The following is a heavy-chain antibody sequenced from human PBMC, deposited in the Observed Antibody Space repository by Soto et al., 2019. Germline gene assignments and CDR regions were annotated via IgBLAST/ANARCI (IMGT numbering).Heavy chain of an antibody. J-gene: IGHJ4*02. CDR3: AHRALSGSRYYFDF. D-gene: IGHD1-26*01. CDR1: GFSLNTRAVG. Sequence: GSGPTLVNPTQTLTLTCTFSGFSLNTRAVGVGWIRQPPGKALEWLALISWDDNKRYRPSLESRLSIAKDTSGNQVVLTMTNVDPLDTATYYCAHRALSGSRYYFDFWGLGTLVTVSS. CDR2: ISWDDNK. V-gene: IGHV2-5*02.